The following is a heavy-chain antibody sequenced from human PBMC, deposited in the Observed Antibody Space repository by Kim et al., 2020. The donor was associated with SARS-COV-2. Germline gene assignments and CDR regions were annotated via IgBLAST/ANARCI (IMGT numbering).Heavy chain of an antibody. Sequence: SETLSLTCAVYGGSFSGYYWSWIRQPPGKGLEWIGEINHSGSTNYNPSLKSRVTISVDTSKNQFSLKLSSVTAADTAVYYCARGGGSSWRKPNNYFDYWGQGTLVTVSS. CDR1: GGSFSGYY. CDR2: INHSGST. D-gene: IGHD6-13*01. V-gene: IGHV4-34*01. J-gene: IGHJ4*02. CDR3: ARGGGSSWRKPNNYFDY.